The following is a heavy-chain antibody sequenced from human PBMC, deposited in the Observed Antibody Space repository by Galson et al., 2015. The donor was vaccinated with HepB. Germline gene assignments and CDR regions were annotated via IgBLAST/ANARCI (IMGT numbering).Heavy chain of an antibody. CDR3: ARALTVTTPYYFDY. V-gene: IGHV4-34*01. J-gene: IGHJ4*02. CDR2: INHSGST. CDR1: GGSFSGYY. D-gene: IGHD4-11*01. Sequence: ETLSLTCAVYGGSFSGYYWSWIRQPPGKGLEWIGEINHSGSTNYIPSLKSRVTISVDTSKNQFSLKLSSVTAADTAVYYCARALTVTTPYYFDYWGQGTLVTVSS.